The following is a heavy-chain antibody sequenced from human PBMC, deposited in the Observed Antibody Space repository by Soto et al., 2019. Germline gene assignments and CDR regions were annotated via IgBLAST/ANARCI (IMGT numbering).Heavy chain of an antibody. J-gene: IGHJ5*02. CDR2: ISGSGGST. CDR3: AKDPSSSWYSPNWFDP. V-gene: IGHV3-23*01. CDR1: GFTFSSYA. D-gene: IGHD6-13*01. Sequence: GGSLRLSCAASGFTFSSYAMSWVRQAPGKGLEWVSAISGSGGSTYYADSVKGRFTISRDNSKNTLYLQMNSLGAEDTAVYYCAKDPSSSWYSPNWFDPWGQGTLVTVSS.